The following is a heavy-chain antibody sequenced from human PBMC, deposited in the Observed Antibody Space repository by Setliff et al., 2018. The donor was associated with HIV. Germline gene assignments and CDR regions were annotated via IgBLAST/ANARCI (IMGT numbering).Heavy chain of an antibody. CDR3: ARAGGGYSGYDYYYYYYMDV. CDR1: DSGTYY. D-gene: IGHD5-12*01. Sequence: SETLSLTCTVSDSGTYYWSWIRQPAGKGLEWIGRVSSRGDTNYNPSLKSRVTMSVDTSKNQFSLKLSSVTAADTAVYYCARAGGGYSGYDYYYYYYMDVWGRGTTVTVSS. CDR2: VSSRGDT. V-gene: IGHV4-4*07. J-gene: IGHJ6*03.